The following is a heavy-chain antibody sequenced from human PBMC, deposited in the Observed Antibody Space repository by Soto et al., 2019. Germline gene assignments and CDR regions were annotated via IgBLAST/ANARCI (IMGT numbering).Heavy chain of an antibody. CDR2: IDPSDSYT. CDR3: ARLWATYYYDSSGPSMDV. V-gene: IGHV5-10-1*01. Sequence: PGESLKISCKGSGYSFTSYWISWVRQMPGKGLEWMGRIDPSDSYTNYSPSSQGHVTISADKSISTAYLQWSSLKASDTAMYYCARLWATYYYDSSGPSMDVWGQGTTVTVSS. D-gene: IGHD3-22*01. J-gene: IGHJ6*02. CDR1: GYSFTSYW.